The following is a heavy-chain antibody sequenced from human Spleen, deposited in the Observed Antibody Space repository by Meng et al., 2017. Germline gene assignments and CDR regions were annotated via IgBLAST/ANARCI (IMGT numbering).Heavy chain of an antibody. CDR3: ARVGACSGGSCYFRLFDY. Sequence: QVHLQESGAGLVKPSQNLSLTFTGSGAFINNADYYWSWIRQPPGKGLEWIGYIYYSGSTYYNPSLNSRVTISVDTSKNQFSLKMSSVTAADTAVYYCARVGACSGGSCYFRLFDYWGQGTLVTVSS. CDR2: IYYSGST. CDR1: GAFINNADYY. V-gene: IGHV4-30-4*01. J-gene: IGHJ4*02. D-gene: IGHD2-15*01.